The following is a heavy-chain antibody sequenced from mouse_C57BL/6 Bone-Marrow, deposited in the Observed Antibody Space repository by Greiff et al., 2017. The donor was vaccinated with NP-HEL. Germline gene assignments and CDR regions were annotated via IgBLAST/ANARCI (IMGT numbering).Heavy chain of an antibody. CDR1: GFTFSDYG. D-gene: IGHD2-1*01. Sequence: EVMLVESGGGLVKPGGSLKLSCAASGFTFSDYGMHWVRQAPEKGLEWVAYISSGSSTMYYADTVKGRFTISRDNATNTLFLQMTSLRSEDTAMYYCATYGNYAWFAYWGQGTLVTVSA. V-gene: IGHV5-17*01. CDR3: ATYGNYAWFAY. CDR2: ISSGSSTM. J-gene: IGHJ3*01.